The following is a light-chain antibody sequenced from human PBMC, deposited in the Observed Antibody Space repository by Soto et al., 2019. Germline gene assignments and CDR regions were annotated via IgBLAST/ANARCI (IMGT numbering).Light chain of an antibody. CDR3: CSYAGSSTFFVV. Sequence: QSVLTQPASVSGSPGQSITISCTGTSSDVGSYNLVSWYQQHPGKAPKLMMYEGSKRPSGVSNRFSGSKSGHTASLTISGLQAEDEADYYCCSYAGSSTFFVVFGGGTELTVL. J-gene: IGLJ2*01. V-gene: IGLV2-23*03. CDR2: EGS. CDR1: SSDVGSYNL.